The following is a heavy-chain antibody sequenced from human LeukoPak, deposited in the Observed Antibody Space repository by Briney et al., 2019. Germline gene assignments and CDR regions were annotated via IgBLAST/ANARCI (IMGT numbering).Heavy chain of an antibody. CDR3: ARAPPYCGGDCSDWYFDL. J-gene: IGHJ2*01. V-gene: IGHV3-21*01. D-gene: IGHD2-21*02. CDR2: ISRGSGSI. Sequence: PGGSLRLSCAASGFTFSSYSMNWVRQAAGKGLEWVSSISRGSGSIYYADSMKGRFTISRDNAKNSLYLQMNSLRVGDTAVYYCARAPPYCGGDCSDWYFDLWGRGTLVTVSS. CDR1: GFTFSSYS.